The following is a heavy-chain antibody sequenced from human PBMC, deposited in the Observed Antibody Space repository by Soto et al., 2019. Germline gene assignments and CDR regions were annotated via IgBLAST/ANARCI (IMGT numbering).Heavy chain of an antibody. J-gene: IGHJ6*02. CDR3: AKVAGIAVAGTYYYGMDL. Sequence: PGGSLRLSCAASGFTFSSYAMSWVRQAPGKGLEWVSAISGSGGSTYYADSVKGRFTISRDNSKNTLYLQMNSLRAEDTAVYYCAKVAGIAVAGTYYYGMDLWGQGTTVTVSS. D-gene: IGHD6-19*01. V-gene: IGHV3-23*01. CDR2: ISGSGGST. CDR1: GFTFSSYA.